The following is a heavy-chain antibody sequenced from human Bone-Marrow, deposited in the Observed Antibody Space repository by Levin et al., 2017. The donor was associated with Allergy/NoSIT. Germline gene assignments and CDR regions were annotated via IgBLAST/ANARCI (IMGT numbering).Heavy chain of an antibody. V-gene: IGHV1-2*02. Sequence: ASVKVSCKASGYTFTAYYIHWVRQAPGQGLEWMGWISPNSGGPNYAQKFQGRVTVTRDTSISTVYLELARLRSDDTAVYYCAGIGYDSSGYYYKAFDIWGQGTMVIVSS. CDR1: GYTFTAYY. D-gene: IGHD3-22*01. J-gene: IGHJ3*02. CDR2: ISPNSGGP. CDR3: AGIGYDSSGYYYKAFDI.